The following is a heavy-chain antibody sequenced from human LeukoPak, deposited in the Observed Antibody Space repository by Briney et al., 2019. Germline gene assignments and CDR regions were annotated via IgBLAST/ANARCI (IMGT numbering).Heavy chain of an antibody. D-gene: IGHD6-19*01. CDR1: GFTFSNYW. Sequence: GGSLRLSCAASGFTFSNYWMSWVRQAPGKGLEWVANIKQDGSEKYYVYSVKGRFTISRDNAKNSLYLQMNGLRAEDTAVYYCARSSTWLSYGMDVWGQGTTVTVSS. CDR3: ARSSTWLSYGMDV. V-gene: IGHV3-7*01. CDR2: IKQDGSEK. J-gene: IGHJ6*02.